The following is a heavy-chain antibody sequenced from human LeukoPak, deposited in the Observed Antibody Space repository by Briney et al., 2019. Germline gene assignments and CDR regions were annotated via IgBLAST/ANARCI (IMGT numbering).Heavy chain of an antibody. CDR2: LNPNNGDT. CDR3: ARALYYDSSGYHYDY. D-gene: IGHD3-22*01. J-gene: IGHJ4*02. Sequence: ASVKVSCKASGYIFTDYNIHWVRQAPGQGLEWMGWLNPNNGDTKYVQKFQGRVTMTRDTSINTAYMEVNRLRSDDTAVYYCARALYYDSSGYHYDYWGQGTLVTVSS. V-gene: IGHV1-2*02. CDR1: GYIFTDYN.